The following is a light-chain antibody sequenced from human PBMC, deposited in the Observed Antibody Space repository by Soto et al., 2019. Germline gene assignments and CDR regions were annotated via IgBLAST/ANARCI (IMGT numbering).Light chain of an antibody. Sequence: DIQRTQSPSSVSASVGDRVTITCRAGQGSSSWLAWYQQKPGQAPKLLIYAASSLQSGVPSRFSGSGSGTDFTLTISSLQPEDSATYYCQQANSFPWTFGQGTKVDIK. CDR3: QQANSFPWT. V-gene: IGKV1-12*01. CDR1: QGSSSW. CDR2: AAS. J-gene: IGKJ1*01.